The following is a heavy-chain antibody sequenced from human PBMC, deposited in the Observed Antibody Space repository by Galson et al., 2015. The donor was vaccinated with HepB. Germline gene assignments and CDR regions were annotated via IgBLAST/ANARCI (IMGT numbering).Heavy chain of an antibody. V-gene: IGHV3-15*01. CDR3: TLDGETTNWFDP. J-gene: IGHJ5*02. D-gene: IGHD1-1*01. CDR1: GFTFTAAR. CDR2: IKSKSDGGTR. Sequence: SLRLSCAASGFTFTAARMSWVRQAPGMGLQWVGRIKSKSDGGTRDYAAPVRGRFIISRDDSRNTLYLQMNNLKIEDTGVYYCTLDGETTNWFDPWGQGTQVAVSS.